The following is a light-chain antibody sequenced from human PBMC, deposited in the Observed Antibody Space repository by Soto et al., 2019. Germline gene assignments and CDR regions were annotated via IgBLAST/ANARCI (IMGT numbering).Light chain of an antibody. CDR2: EVS. J-gene: IGLJ1*01. CDR3: RSYHASHTLGA. CDR1: SSDVGGYNY. V-gene: IGLV2-8*01. Sequence: HSVLTQPPSAFASPGQSVTSSFTGTSSDVGGYNYVSWYQQHPGKAPKLMIYEVSKRPSGVPDRFSGSKSGNTASLTVSGLQAEDEADYYCRSYHASHTLGAFGPGTKVT.